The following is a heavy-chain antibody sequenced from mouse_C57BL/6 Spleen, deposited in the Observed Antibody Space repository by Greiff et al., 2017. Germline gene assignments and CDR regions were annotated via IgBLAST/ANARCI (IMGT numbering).Heavy chain of an antibody. J-gene: IGHJ2*01. CDR1: GYTFTRSW. D-gene: IGHD2-12*01. Sequence: QVQLQQPGAELVKPGASVKLSCKASGYTFTRSWMHWVKQRPGQGLEWIGMLHPNRGSTNYNEKFKSKATLTVDKSSSTAYMQLSSLTSEDSAVYYCAREDYSIDYWGQGTTLTVAS. V-gene: IGHV1-64*01. CDR2: LHPNRGST. CDR3: AREDYSIDY.